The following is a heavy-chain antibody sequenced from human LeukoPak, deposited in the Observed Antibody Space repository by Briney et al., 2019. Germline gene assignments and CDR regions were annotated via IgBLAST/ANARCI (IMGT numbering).Heavy chain of an antibody. V-gene: IGHV4-61*02. CDR3: ARHDLYDFWSGSPLDY. D-gene: IGHD3-3*01. Sequence: SETLSLTCTVSGGSISSGSYYWSWIRQPAGKGLEWIGRIYTSGSTNYNPSLKSRVTISVDTSKNQFSLKLSSVTAADTAVYYCARHDLYDFWSGSPLDYWGQGTLVTVSS. J-gene: IGHJ4*02. CDR2: IYTSGST. CDR1: GGSISSGSYY.